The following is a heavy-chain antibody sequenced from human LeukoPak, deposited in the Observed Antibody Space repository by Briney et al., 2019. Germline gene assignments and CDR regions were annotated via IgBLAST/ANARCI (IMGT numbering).Heavy chain of an antibody. V-gene: IGHV4-31*03. D-gene: IGHD2-2*01. J-gene: IGHJ4*02. CDR3: ARGILRPAAAAYFDY. CDR2: IYYSGST. Sequence: SQTLSLTCTASGGSISSGGYYWSWIRQHPGKGLEWIGYIYYSGSTYYNPSLKSRVTISVDTSKNQFSLKLSSVAAADTAVYYCARGILRPAAAAYFDYWGQGTLVTVSS. CDR1: GGSISSGGYY.